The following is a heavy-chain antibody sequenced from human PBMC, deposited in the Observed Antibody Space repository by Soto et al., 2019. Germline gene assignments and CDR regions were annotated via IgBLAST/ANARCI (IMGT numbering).Heavy chain of an antibody. CDR1: GASISSGDSF. CDR3: ASLNLAFDP. Sequence: SETLSLTYTVSGASISSGDSFWIWIRQPPGKGLEWIAYIYSSGSTYYNPSLKRRVAISIDTSKNQFSLNLSSLIVADTAVYYCASLNLAFDPWGQGTLVTVSS. V-gene: IGHV4-30-4*01. J-gene: IGHJ5*02. CDR2: IYSSGST.